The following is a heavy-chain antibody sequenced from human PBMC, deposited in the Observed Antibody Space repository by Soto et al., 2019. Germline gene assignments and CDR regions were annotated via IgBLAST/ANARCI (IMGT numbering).Heavy chain of an antibody. J-gene: IGHJ4*02. CDR2: IYNSGST. V-gene: IGHV4-61*01. CDR3: ARAHSSRRIFAY. D-gene: IGHD6-19*01. Sequence: SETLSLTCNVSGASVTTDYYYWSWIRQPPGKELEWIGYIYNSGSTNYNPSLKSRVTISVDTSKNQFSLKLTSVTAADTAIYHCARAHSSRRIFAYWGLGILVTVSS. CDR1: GASVTTDYYY.